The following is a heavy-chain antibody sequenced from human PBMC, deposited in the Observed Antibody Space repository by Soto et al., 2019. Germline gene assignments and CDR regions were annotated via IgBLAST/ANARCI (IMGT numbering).Heavy chain of an antibody. Sequence: VGSLKISCKGSGYTFSKYWIVWVRQTPGKGLEWMGMIYPGDSDARYSPSFEGQVTFSVDKSINTAYLQWNSLKASDTAMYYCARQGGEYNTMSDYWGQGTLVTVSS. CDR3: ARQGGEYNTMSDY. D-gene: IGHD3-10*01. CDR1: GYTFSKYW. CDR2: IYPGDSDA. J-gene: IGHJ4*02. V-gene: IGHV5-51*01.